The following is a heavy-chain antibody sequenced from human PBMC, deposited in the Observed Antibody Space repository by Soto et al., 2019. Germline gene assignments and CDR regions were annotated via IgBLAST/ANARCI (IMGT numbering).Heavy chain of an antibody. J-gene: IGHJ4*02. Sequence: QVQLVESGGGVVQPGRSLRLSCAASGFTFSGYGMHWVRQAPGKGLEWVAIIRYDGSNIYYADSVKGRFTISRDNSQDTLFLQMNSLRADDTAVYYCARDGVGATTYFGYFDYWGQGTLVTVSS. CDR2: IRYDGSNI. V-gene: IGHV3-33*01. D-gene: IGHD1-26*01. CDR3: ARDGVGATTYFGYFDY. CDR1: GFTFSGYG.